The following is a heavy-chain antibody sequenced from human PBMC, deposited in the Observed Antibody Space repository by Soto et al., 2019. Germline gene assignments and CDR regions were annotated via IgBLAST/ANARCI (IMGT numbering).Heavy chain of an antibody. V-gene: IGHV4-4*02. CDR1: GDSVSSSRC. CDR3: VRSVPAATWQYSGMDV. Sequence: QVRLQESGPGLVEPSGTLSLTCAVSGDSVSSSRCWSWVRPAPGKGLEWIGEIYHSGTFNYNPSLASRVSVSVDKSRNQLSLNLKSVTAADTAVYYCVRSVPAATWQYSGMDVW. CDR2: IYHSGTF. D-gene: IGHD2-2*01. J-gene: IGHJ6*01.